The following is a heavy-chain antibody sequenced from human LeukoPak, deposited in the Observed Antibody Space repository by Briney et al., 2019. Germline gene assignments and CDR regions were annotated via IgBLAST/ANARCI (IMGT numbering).Heavy chain of an antibody. D-gene: IGHD6-13*01. CDR2: IYYSGST. V-gene: IGHV4-31*03. CDR3: ARDLGSSSWGEGYYGMDV. CDR1: GGSISRGGYY. Sequence: SQTLSLTCTVSGGSISRGGYYWSWIRQHPGKGLEWIGYIYYSGSTYYNPSLKSRVTISVDTSKNQFSLKLSSVTAADTAVYYCARDLGSSSWGEGYYGMDVWGQGTTVTVSS. J-gene: IGHJ6*02.